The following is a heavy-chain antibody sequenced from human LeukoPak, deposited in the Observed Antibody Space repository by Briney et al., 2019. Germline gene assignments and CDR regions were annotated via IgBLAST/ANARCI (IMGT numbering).Heavy chain of an antibody. V-gene: IGHV4-4*09. CDR2: IDDNGSA. CDR3: ARGGRRDGYNLGEELDS. Sequence: SETLSLTCTVSGGSISRYYWSWIRQPPGKGLEWIGYIDDNGSAKYNPSLKSRVTISVDTSKNQFSVKLNSVTAADTAVYYCARGGRRDGYNLGEELDSWGRGTLVTVSS. CDR1: GGSISRYY. J-gene: IGHJ4*02. D-gene: IGHD5-24*01.